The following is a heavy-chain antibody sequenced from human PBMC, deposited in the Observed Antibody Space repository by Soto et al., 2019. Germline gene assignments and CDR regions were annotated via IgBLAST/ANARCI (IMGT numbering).Heavy chain of an antibody. Sequence: PSETLSLTCAVYGGSFSGYYWSWIRQPPGKGLEWIGEINHSGSTNYNPSLKSRVTISVDTSKNQFSLKLSSVTAADTAVYYCARISFVGYVFYFDYWGQGTLVTVSS. CDR1: GGSFSGYY. CDR2: INHSGST. D-gene: IGHD5-12*01. CDR3: ARISFVGYVFYFDY. J-gene: IGHJ4*02. V-gene: IGHV4-34*01.